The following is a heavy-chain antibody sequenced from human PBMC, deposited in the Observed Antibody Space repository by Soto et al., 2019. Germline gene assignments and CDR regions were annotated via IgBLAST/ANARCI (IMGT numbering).Heavy chain of an antibody. CDR3: TRGPRAESSGTGAH. D-gene: IGHD1-26*01. J-gene: IGHJ4*02. V-gene: IGHV3-74*01. CDR1: GFTFSMYW. Sequence: PGGSLRLSCVVSGFTFSMYWLHWVRQVPGQSPFCVSRISDDGATTNYADSVRGRFTISRDNSKNTLYLQMNNLKPDDTAIYYCTRGPRAESSGTGAHWGQGTPVNVSS. CDR2: ISDDGATT.